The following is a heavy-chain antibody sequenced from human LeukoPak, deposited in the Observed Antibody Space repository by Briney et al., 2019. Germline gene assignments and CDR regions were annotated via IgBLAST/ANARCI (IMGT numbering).Heavy chain of an antibody. CDR1: GFTFSSSGIH. V-gene: IGHV4-39*01. D-gene: IGHD3-10*01. J-gene: IGHJ5*02. Sequence: GSLRLSCAASGFTFSSSGIHWVRQAPGKGLEWIGSIYDSGSTYYNPSLKSRVTISVDTSKNQFSLKLNSVTAADTAVYYCARHYGPWGQGTLVTVSS. CDR2: IYDSGST. CDR3: ARHYGP.